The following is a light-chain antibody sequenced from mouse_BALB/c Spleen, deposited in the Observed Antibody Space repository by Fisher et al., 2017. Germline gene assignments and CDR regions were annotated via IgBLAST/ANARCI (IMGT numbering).Light chain of an antibody. CDR2: DTS. V-gene: IGKV4-59*01. Sequence: IVLTQSPAIMSASPGEKVTMSCRASSSVNYMYWYQQKSSTSPKLWIYDTSKLASGVPGRFSGSGSGTSYSLTISSMEAEDAATYYCQQWSSNPPTFGGGTKLEIK. J-gene: IGKJ1*01. CDR3: QQWSSNPPT. CDR1: SSVNY.